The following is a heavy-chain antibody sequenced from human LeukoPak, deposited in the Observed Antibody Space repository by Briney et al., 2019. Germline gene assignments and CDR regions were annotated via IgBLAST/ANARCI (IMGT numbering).Heavy chain of an antibody. J-gene: IGHJ4*02. CDR2: IKQDGSEK. CDR3: ARTRITMIVGLASRFDY. D-gene: IGHD3-22*01. V-gene: IGHV3-7*01. CDR1: GFTFSSYW. Sequence: GGSLRLSCAASGFTFSSYWMSWVRQAPGKGLEWVANIKQDGSEKYYVDSVKGRFTISRDNAKNSLYLQMNSLRAEDTAVYHCARTRITMIVGLASRFDYWGQGTLVTVSS.